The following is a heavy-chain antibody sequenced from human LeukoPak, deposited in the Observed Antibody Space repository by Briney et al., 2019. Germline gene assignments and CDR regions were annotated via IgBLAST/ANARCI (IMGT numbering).Heavy chain of an antibody. V-gene: IGHV4-34*01. J-gene: IGHJ4*02. CDR2: INHSGST. D-gene: IGHD6-6*01. CDR3: ARDLDSSSSRDY. Sequence: SETLSLTCAVYGGSFSDYYWSWIRQPPGKGLEWIGEINHSGSTNYNPSLMSRVTISVDTSKNQFSLNLSSVTAADTAVYYCARDLDSSSSRDYWGQGTLVTVSS. CDR1: GGSFSDYY.